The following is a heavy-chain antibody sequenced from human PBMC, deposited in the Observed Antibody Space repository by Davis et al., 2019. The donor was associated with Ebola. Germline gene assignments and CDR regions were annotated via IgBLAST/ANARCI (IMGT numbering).Heavy chain of an antibody. D-gene: IGHD3-10*01. V-gene: IGHV3-23*01. Sequence: GESLKISCAASGFTFSSYAMSWVRQAPGKGLEWVSAISGSGGSTYYADSVKGRFTISRDNSKNTLYLQMNSLRAEDTAVYYCARLPVLLWFGELLSVYYYYGMDVWGQGTTVTVSS. CDR3: ARLPVLLWFGELLSVYYYYGMDV. CDR2: ISGSGGST. J-gene: IGHJ6*02. CDR1: GFTFSSYA.